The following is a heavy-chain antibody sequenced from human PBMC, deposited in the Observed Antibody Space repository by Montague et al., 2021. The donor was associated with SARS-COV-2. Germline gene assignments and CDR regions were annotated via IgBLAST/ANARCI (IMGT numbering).Heavy chain of an antibody. V-gene: IGHV3-13*01. Sequence: SLRLSCAASGFTFSSYDMHWVRQAPGNGLEWVSAIVTAGDTDYPDSVKGRFTISRDNAKNSLYLQMNSLRAGDTAVYYCARDLQTPGWYFDLWGRGTLVTVSS. CDR1: GFTFSSYD. J-gene: IGHJ2*01. CDR2: IVTAGDT. CDR3: ARDLQTPGWYFDL.